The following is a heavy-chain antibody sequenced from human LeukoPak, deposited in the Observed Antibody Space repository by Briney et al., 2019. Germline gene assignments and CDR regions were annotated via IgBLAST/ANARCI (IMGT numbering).Heavy chain of an antibody. D-gene: IGHD3-10*01. J-gene: IGHJ4*02. CDR2: IYTSGST. V-gene: IGHV4-61*02. Sequence: PSETLSLTCTVSGGSISSGSYYWSWIRQPAGKGLEWIGRIYTSGSTNYNPSLKSRVTISVDTSKNQFSLKLSSVTAADTAVYYCARDRRVRGVIYYFDYWGQGTLVTVSS. CDR3: ARDRRVRGVIYYFDY. CDR1: GGSISSGSYY.